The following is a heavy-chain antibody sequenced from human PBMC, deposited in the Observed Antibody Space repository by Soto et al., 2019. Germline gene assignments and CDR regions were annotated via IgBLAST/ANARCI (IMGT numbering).Heavy chain of an antibody. J-gene: IGHJ4*02. V-gene: IGHV3-74*01. Sequence: GGSLRLSCAASGFTFTNYWMHWVRQVPGKGLVWVSRIDGVGTGTSYSDSVRGRFTISRDNAENTLYLQMNSLRAEDTAVYYCTTVLEYCGQATPGTVSS. CDR2: IDGVGTGT. CDR1: GFTFTNYW. CDR3: TTVLEY.